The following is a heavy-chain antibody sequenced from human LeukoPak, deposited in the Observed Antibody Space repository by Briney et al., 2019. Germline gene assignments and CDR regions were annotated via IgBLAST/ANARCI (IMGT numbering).Heavy chain of an antibody. V-gene: IGHV3-7*04. D-gene: IGHD1-26*01. Sequence: PGGSLRLSCADSGFTFRRYWMNWVRQAPGKGLEWVANIHQDGDEKHYVDSVKGRFTISRDNARNAVFLEMNSLSAEDTAVYYCARDSGSYRYFDYWGQGILVMVSS. J-gene: IGHJ4*02. CDR2: IHQDGDEK. CDR1: GFTFRRYW. CDR3: ARDSGSYRYFDY.